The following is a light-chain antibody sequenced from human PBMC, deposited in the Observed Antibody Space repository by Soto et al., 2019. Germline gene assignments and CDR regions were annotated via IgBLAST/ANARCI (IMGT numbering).Light chain of an antibody. J-gene: IGKJ1*01. CDR3: QHYNSYSEA. V-gene: IGKV1-5*03. CDR1: QTISSW. CDR2: KAS. Sequence: DIQMTQSPSTLSGSVGDRVTITCRASQTISSWLAWYQQKPGKAPKHLIYKASTLKSGVPSRFSGSGSGTEFTLTISSLQPDDFATYYCQHYNSYSEAFGHGTKVDIK.